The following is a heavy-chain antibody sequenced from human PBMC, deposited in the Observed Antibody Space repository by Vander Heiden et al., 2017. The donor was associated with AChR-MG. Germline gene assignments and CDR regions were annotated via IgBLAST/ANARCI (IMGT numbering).Heavy chain of an antibody. CDR2: ISSSSSYI. CDR3: ARVYCSGGSCYSSFDY. CDR1: GSTFSRYS. V-gene: IGHV3-21*01. Sequence: EVQLVESGGGLVKPGGSLRLSRAASGSTFSRYSMNWVRQAPGKGLEWFSSISSSSSYIYYADSVKGRFTISRDNAKNSLYLQMNSLRAEDTAVYYCARVYCSGGSCYSSFDYWGQGTLVTVSS. D-gene: IGHD2-15*01. J-gene: IGHJ4*02.